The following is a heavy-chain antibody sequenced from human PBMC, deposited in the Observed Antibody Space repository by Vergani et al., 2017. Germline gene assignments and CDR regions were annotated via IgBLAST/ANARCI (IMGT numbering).Heavy chain of an antibody. CDR3: AKVGAPRYYYYYGMDV. V-gene: IGHV3-30*18. CDR1: GFTFSSYG. CDR2: ISYDGSNK. D-gene: IGHD3-16*01. Sequence: QVQLVESGGGVVQPGRSLRLSCAASGFTFSSYGMHWVRQAPGKGLEWGAVISYDGSNKYYADSVKGRFTISRDNSKNTLYLQMNSLRAEDTAVYYCAKVGAPRYYYYYGMDVWGQGTTVTVSS. J-gene: IGHJ6*02.